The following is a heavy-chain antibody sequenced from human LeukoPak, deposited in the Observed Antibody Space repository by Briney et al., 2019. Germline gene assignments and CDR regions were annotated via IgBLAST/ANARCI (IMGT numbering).Heavy chain of an antibody. CDR3: AREGQSYYGSGSYGSY. CDR2: IKQDGSEK. Sequence: GGSLRLSCAASGFPFSSYWMSWVRQAPGKGLEWVANIKQDGSEKYYVDSVKGRFTISRDNAKNSLYLQMNSLRAEDTAVYYCAREGQSYYGSGSYGSYWGQGTLVTVSS. V-gene: IGHV3-7*01. CDR1: GFPFSSYW. J-gene: IGHJ4*02. D-gene: IGHD3-10*01.